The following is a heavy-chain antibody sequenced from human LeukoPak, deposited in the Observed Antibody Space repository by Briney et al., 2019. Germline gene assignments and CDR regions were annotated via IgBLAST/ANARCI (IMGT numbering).Heavy chain of an antibody. J-gene: IGHJ1*01. CDR3: TSWGDTTAEYFQR. V-gene: IGHV3-7*01. CDR2: INPDGRDT. CDR1: GFTFSSYW. D-gene: IGHD2-21*02. Sequence: GGSLRLSCAASGFTFSSYWMNWARQAPGKGLEWVAHINPDGRDTYYVDSVKGRFTISRDNAQNSMYLQMNSLRVEDTAVYYCTSWGDTTAEYFQRWGQGTLVTVSS.